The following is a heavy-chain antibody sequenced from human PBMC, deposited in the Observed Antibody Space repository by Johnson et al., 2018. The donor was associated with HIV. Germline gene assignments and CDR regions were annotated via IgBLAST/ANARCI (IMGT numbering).Heavy chain of an antibody. CDR1: GFTFSRYW. Sequence: EVQLVESGGGLVQPGGSLRVSCAASGFTFSRYWMSWVRQAPGKGLEWVANIKQDGSEKYYVDSVKGRFTISRDNAKNSLYLQMNSLRPEDTAVYYCVRGGQWGATDAFDVWGQGTMVTVSS. CDR2: IKQDGSEK. D-gene: IGHD6-19*01. CDR3: VRGGQWGATDAFDV. J-gene: IGHJ3*01. V-gene: IGHV3-7*02.